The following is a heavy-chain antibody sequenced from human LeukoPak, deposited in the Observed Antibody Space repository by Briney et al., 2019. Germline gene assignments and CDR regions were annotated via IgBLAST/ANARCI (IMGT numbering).Heavy chain of an antibody. V-gene: IGHV1-24*01. CDR2: FDPEDGET. Sequence: GASVKVSCKVSGYTLTELSMHWVRQAPGKGLEWMGGFDPEDGETIYAQKFQGRVTMTEDTSTDTAYMELSSLRSEDTAVYYCARDPRDLKHSGSYYYDDYWGQGTLVTVSS. D-gene: IGHD1-26*01. CDR3: ARDPRDLKHSGSYYYDDY. CDR1: GYTLTELS. J-gene: IGHJ4*02.